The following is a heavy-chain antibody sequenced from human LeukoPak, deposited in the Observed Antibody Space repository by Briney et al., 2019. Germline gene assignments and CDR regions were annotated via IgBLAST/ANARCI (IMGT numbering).Heavy chain of an antibody. CDR1: GYTFTSYD. CDR3: ARVRADSSSWVHNWFDP. V-gene: IGHV1-8*01. CDR2: MNPNSGYT. D-gene: IGHD6-13*01. Sequence: ASVKVSCKASGYTFTSYDINWVRQATGQGLEWMGWMNPNSGYTGYAQKFQGRVTMTRNTSISTAYMELSSLRSEDTAVYYCARVRADSSSWVHNWFDPWGQGTLVTVSS. J-gene: IGHJ5*02.